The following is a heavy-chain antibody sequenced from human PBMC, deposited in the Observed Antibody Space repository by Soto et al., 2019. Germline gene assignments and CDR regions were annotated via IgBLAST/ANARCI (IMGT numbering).Heavy chain of an antibody. CDR2: IRDRAYNYAT. Sequence: EVLLVESGGGLVQPGGSLRLSCEASGFVFKDSSIHWVRQASGKGLEWVGRIRDRAYNYATAYAASVKARFTISRDDSNNKAYLQMDSLKTEDTAIYYCTRLISAAQDYWGQGTLVTVSS. V-gene: IGHV3-73*01. CDR3: TRLISAAQDY. CDR1: GFVFKDSS. D-gene: IGHD3-10*01. J-gene: IGHJ4*02.